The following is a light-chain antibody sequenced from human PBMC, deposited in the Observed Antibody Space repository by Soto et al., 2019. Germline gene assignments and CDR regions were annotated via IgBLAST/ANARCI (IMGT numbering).Light chain of an antibody. V-gene: IGKV3-20*01. J-gene: IGKJ2*01. Sequence: DIVLTQSPGTLSLSPGERATLSCRASQTVSSSYLAWYQQKPGQAPRLLIYGASSRATGIPDRFSGSGSGTDFALASSRLEPGDFGVYYCKNYDSSSYIFGRGTKLEIK. CDR1: QTVSSSY. CDR3: KNYDSSSYI. CDR2: GAS.